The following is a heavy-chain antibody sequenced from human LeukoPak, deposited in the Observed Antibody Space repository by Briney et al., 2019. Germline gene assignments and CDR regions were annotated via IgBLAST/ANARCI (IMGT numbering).Heavy chain of an antibody. CDR3: AKDRGIVLMGYAPPYGMDV. J-gene: IGHJ6*02. CDR2: ISYDGSNK. Sequence: PGRSLRLSCAASGFTFSSYGMHWVRQAPGKGLEWVAVISYDGSNKYYADSVKGRFTTSRDNSKNTLYLQMNSLRAEDTAVYYCAKDRGIVLMGYAPPYGMDVWGQGTTVTVSS. CDR1: GFTFSSYG. V-gene: IGHV3-30*18. D-gene: IGHD2-8*01.